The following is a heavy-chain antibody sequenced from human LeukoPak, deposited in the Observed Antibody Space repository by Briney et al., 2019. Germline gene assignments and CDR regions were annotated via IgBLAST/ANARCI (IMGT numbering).Heavy chain of an antibody. Sequence: GGSLRLSCAASGFTFSSYAMSWVRQAPGKGLEWVSAISGSGGSTYYADSAKGRFTISRDNSKNTLYLQMNSLRAEDTAVYYCAKASLTILRYFDEASHFDYWGQGTLVTVSS. CDR2: ISGSGGST. V-gene: IGHV3-23*01. CDR3: AKASLTILRYFDEASHFDY. J-gene: IGHJ4*02. CDR1: GFTFSSYA. D-gene: IGHD3-9*01.